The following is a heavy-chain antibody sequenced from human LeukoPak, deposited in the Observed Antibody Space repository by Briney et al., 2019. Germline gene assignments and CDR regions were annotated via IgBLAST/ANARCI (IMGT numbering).Heavy chain of an antibody. Sequence: GRSLRLSCAASGFTFSVYGTHWVRQAPGKGLEWVAVIWYDGTIKYYADSVKGRFTISRDNSDDTLYLQMNSLRAEDTAVYYCARAVGPFDYWGQGTLVTVSS. J-gene: IGHJ4*02. CDR2: IWYDGTIK. V-gene: IGHV3-33*01. CDR1: GFTFSVYG. CDR3: ARAVGPFDY.